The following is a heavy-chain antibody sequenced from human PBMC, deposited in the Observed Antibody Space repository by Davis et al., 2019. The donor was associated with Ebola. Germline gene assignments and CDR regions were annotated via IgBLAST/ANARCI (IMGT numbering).Heavy chain of an antibody. V-gene: IGHV4-34*01. CDR3: ARLMITFGGVHFDY. J-gene: IGHJ4*02. CDR1: GGSFSGYY. Sequence: SETLSLTCAVYGGSFSGYYWSWIRQPPGKGLEWIGEINHSGSTNYNPSLKSRVTISVDTSKNQFSLKLSSVTAADTAVYYCARLMITFGGVHFDYWGQGTLVTVSS. D-gene: IGHD3-16*01. CDR2: INHSGST.